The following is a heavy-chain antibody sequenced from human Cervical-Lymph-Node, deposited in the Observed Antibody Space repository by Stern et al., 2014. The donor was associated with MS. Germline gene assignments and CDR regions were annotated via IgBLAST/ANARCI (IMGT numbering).Heavy chain of an antibody. D-gene: IGHD7-27*01. CDR1: GYAFNSYY. CDR3: ARGPNEHWGGHYHSNGLDV. CDR2: INPKSSGT. Sequence: VQLVQSGAEVKKPGASVTVSCTASGYAFNSYYLHWVRQAPGQGLEWMGWINPKSSGTAYAPRFHGRVSMTRDTSIITAYMELTGLTSDDTAVYYCARGPNEHWGGHYHSNGLDVWGLGTTVTVSS. J-gene: IGHJ6*02. V-gene: IGHV1-2*02.